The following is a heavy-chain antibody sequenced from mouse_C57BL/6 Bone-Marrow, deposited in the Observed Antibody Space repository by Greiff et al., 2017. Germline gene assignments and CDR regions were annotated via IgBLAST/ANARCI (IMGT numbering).Heavy chain of an antibody. J-gene: IGHJ4*01. V-gene: IGHV1-64*01. CDR2: IHPNSGST. CDR3: ARKEYHAIDY. CDR1: GYSFTSYW. Sequence: VQLQQPGAELVKPGASVKLSCTASGYSFTSYWMPWVTQRPGQGLEWIGMIHPNSGSTNYNEQFKSKATLTVAQSSSTAYMQLRRLPSEDSAVYYCARKEYHAIDYWGQGTSVTVSA.